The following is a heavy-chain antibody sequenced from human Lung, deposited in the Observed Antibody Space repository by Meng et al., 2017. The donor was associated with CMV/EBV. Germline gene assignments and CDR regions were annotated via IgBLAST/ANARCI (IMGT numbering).Heavy chain of an antibody. V-gene: IGHV4-4*02. D-gene: IGHD3-10*01. J-gene: IGHJ6*02. CDR2: IYHSGST. CDR1: GGSISSSNW. Sequence: GSLRLSCAVSGGSISSSNWWSWVRQPPGKGLEWIGEIYHSGSTNYNPSLKSRVTISVDKSKNQFSLKLSSVTAADTAVYYCARGEGFGEFYYYYGMDVWGQWTXVTVSS. CDR3: ARGEGFGEFYYYYGMDV.